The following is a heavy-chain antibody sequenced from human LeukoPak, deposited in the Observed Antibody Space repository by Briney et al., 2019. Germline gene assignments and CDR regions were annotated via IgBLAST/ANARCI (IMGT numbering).Heavy chain of an antibody. V-gene: IGHV3-23*01. CDR2: ISGSGGST. Sequence: GGSLRLSCAASGFTLSSYAMSWVRQAPGKGLEWVSAISGSGGSTYYADSVKGRFTISRDNSKNTLYLQMNSLRAEDTAVYYCAKVVDAWGVRLGELSLWGQGTLVTVSS. J-gene: IGHJ4*02. CDR3: AKVVDAWGVRLGELSL. CDR1: GFTLSSYA. D-gene: IGHD3-16*02.